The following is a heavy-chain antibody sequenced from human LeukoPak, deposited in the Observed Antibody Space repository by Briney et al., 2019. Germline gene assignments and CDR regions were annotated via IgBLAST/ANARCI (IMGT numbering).Heavy chain of an antibody. CDR1: ARSLNDYC. Sequence: PSETLSLTCTVSARSLNDYCWGWIRQPPGKGLGWIGYIYTSESTNYNTSLKSRVAISVETSKNQLSLKLSSVTAADTAVYYCTGSGTIAARLHYYYYMDVWGTGTTVTVSS. CDR2: IYTSEST. V-gene: IGHV4-4*09. D-gene: IGHD6-6*01. J-gene: IGHJ6*03. CDR3: TGSGTIAARLHYYYYMDV.